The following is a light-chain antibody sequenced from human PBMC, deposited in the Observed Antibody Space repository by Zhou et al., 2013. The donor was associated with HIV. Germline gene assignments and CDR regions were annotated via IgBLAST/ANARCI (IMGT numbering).Light chain of an antibody. V-gene: IGKV1-13*02. CDR3: QQFNSYPLT. J-gene: IGKJ4*01. Sequence: IQMTQSPSSLSASIGDRVTITCRASQGIRNDLGWYQQMPGKAPKLLIYDASSLESGVPSRFSGSGSGTDFTLTISSLQPEDFATYYCQQFNSYPLTFGGGTKVEIK. CDR1: QGIRND. CDR2: DAS.